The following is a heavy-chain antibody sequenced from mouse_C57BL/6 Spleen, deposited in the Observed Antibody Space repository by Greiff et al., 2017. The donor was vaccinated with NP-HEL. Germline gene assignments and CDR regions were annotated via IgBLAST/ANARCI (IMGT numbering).Heavy chain of an antibody. CDR1: GYTFTSYW. CDR2: IDPSDSYT. Sequence: QVQLQQPGAELVMPGASVKLSCKASGYTFTSYWMHWVKQRPGQGLEWIGEIDPSDSYTNYNQKFKGKSTLTVDKSSSTAYMQLSSLTSEDSAVYYCARRGELVYFDYWGQGTTLTVSS. V-gene: IGHV1-69*01. D-gene: IGHD4-1*01. CDR3: ARRGELVYFDY. J-gene: IGHJ2*01.